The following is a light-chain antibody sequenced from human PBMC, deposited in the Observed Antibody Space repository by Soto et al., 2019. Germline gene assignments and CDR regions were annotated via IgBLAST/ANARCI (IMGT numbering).Light chain of an antibody. J-gene: IGKJ5*01. CDR3: QQSYSTPIT. CDR2: AAS. CDR1: QSISSY. V-gene: IGKV1-39*01. Sequence: IQRTQSPTSLSASVGARVTMNCRASQSISSYLNWYQQKPGKAPKLLIYAASSLQSGVPSRFSGSGSGTDFTLTISSLQPEDFATYYCQQSYSTPITFGQGTRLEIK.